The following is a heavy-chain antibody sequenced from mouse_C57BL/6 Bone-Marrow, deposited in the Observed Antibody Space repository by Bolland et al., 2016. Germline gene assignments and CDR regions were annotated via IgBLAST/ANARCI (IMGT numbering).Heavy chain of an antibody. D-gene: IGHD4-1*01. V-gene: IGHV1-31*01. J-gene: IGHJ4*01. CDR3: ARETGTGARDY. Sequence: NGVSSYNQKFKGKATLTVDKSSSTAYMELRSLTSEDSAVYFCARETGTGARDYWGQGTS. CDR2: NGVS.